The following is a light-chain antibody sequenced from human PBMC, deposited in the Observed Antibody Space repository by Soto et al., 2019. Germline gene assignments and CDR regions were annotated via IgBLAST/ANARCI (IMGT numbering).Light chain of an antibody. CDR1: SSNIGGYT. CDR2: SNN. V-gene: IGLV1-44*01. Sequence: QSVLTQPPSASGTPGRRVTISCSGSSSNIGGYTVNWYQQFPGTAPKLLIYSNNQRPSGVPDRFSGSKSGTSASLAISGLHSEDEADYYCAAWDDSRNAYVIGTGTKLTGL. J-gene: IGLJ1*01. CDR3: AAWDDSRNAYV.